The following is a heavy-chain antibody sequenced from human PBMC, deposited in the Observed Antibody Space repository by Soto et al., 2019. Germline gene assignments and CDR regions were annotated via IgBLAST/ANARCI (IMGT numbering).Heavy chain of an antibody. CDR2: IYYSGST. V-gene: IGHV4-59*08. CDR3: ARIYDFWSGLEH. J-gene: IGHJ4*02. CDR1: GGSISSYY. D-gene: IGHD3-3*01. Sequence: SETLSLTCTVSGGSISSYYWSWIRQPPGKGLEWIGYIYYSGSTNYNPSLKSRVTISVDTSKNQFSLKLSSVTAADTAVYYCARIYDFWSGLEHWGQGTLVTVSS.